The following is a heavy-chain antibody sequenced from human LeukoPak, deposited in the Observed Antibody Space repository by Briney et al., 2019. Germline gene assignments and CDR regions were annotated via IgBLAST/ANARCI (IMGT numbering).Heavy chain of an antibody. CDR2: ISAYNGNT. CDR1: GYTFTSYG. Sequence: ASVKVSCKASGYTFTSYGFSWVRQAPGQGLEWMGWISAYNGNTNYAQKLQGRVTMTTDTSTSTASMELRSLRSDDTAVYYCARDVDYYDSSGYYLFNWFYPWGQGTLVTVSS. D-gene: IGHD3-22*01. J-gene: IGHJ5*02. CDR3: ARDVDYYDSSGYYLFNWFYP. V-gene: IGHV1-18*01.